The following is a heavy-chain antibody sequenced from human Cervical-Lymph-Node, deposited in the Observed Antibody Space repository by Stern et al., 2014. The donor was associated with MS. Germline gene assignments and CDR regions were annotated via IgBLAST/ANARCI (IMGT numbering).Heavy chain of an antibody. CDR2: INPKTWDT. V-gene: IGHV1-2*02. Sequence: QVQLVQSGAEAKKPGASVSVSCMASGYTFTDYYVHWVRQAPGQGLEWMGRINPKTWDTNYAQRFQGRVTITRDTSTTTVYMELNRLRSDDTALYYCEKSGATFDWLLHNCFDPWGQGTLVTVSS. D-gene: IGHD3-9*01. CDR3: EKSGATFDWLLHNCFDP. J-gene: IGHJ5*02. CDR1: GYTFTDYY.